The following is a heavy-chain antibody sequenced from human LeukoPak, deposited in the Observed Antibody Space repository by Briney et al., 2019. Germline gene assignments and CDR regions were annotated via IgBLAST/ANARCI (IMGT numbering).Heavy chain of an antibody. J-gene: IGHJ4*02. V-gene: IGHV1-2*02. Sequence: APVKVSCKASGYTFTGYYIHWVRQAPGQGLEWMGWINPNSGGTNDAQKFQGRVTMTTDTSISTAYMELSRLRSDDTAVYYCARGGWSGYSYGSEPEKYFDYWGQGTLVTVSS. CDR2: INPNSGGT. CDR3: ARGGWSGYSYGSEPEKYFDY. CDR1: GYTFTGYY. D-gene: IGHD5-18*01.